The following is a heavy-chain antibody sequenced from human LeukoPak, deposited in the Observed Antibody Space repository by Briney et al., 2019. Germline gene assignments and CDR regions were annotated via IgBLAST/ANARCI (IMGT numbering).Heavy chain of an antibody. CDR1: SASFSGYY. J-gene: IGHJ5*02. CDR3: ARVEYGDYTHNWFDP. V-gene: IGHV4-34*01. CDR2: INHSGST. Sequence: KPSETLSLTCAVYSASFSGYYWNWIRQPPGKGLEWIGEINHSGSTNYNPSLKSRVTMSVDTSKNQFSLKLSSVTAADTAVYYCARVEYGDYTHNWFDPWGQGTLVTVSS. D-gene: IGHD4-17*01.